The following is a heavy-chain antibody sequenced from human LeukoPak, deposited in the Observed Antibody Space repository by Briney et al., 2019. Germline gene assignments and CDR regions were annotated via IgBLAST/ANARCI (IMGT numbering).Heavy chain of an antibody. CDR3: AIMHGYYDGSGYWVQ. CDR1: GFTFGSYG. V-gene: IGHV3-23*01. J-gene: IGHJ1*01. D-gene: IGHD3-22*01. CDR2: ITPSADRT. Sequence: PGGFLRLSCAASGFTFGSYGMSWVRQAPGKGLEWVSFITPSADRTSYADSVEGRFTISRDNPRNTLYMQMNSLRDEDTALYYCAIMHGYYDGSGYWVQWGQGTLVTVSS.